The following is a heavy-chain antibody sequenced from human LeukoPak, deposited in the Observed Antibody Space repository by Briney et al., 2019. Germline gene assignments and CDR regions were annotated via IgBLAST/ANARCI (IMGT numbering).Heavy chain of an antibody. CDR1: GHTSTTYA. Sequence: EALVKVSCKASGHTSTTYAIHWVRQAPGQGLEWMGWINAGNGNIKYSQKLQGRVTITGDTSASTAYMELSSLRSEDTAVYYCARGYCSSTSCYMDVWGQGTTVT. CDR2: INAGNGNI. D-gene: IGHD2-2*01. J-gene: IGHJ6*02. V-gene: IGHV1-3*01. CDR3: ARGYCSSTSCYMDV.